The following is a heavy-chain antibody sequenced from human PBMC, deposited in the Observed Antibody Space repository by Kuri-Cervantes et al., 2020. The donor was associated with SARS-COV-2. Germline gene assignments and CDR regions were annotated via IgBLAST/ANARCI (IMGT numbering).Heavy chain of an antibody. CDR1: GFTFSSYS. D-gene: IGHD2-2*01. Sequence: ETLSLTCAASGFTFSSYSMNWVRQAPGKGLEWVSSISSSSSYIYYADSVKGRFTISRDNSKNTLYLQMNSLRAEDTAVYYCARSIVVVPAPFDYWGQGTLVTVSS. CDR3: ARSIVVVPAPFDY. J-gene: IGHJ4*02. CDR2: ISSSSSYI. V-gene: IGHV3-21*01.